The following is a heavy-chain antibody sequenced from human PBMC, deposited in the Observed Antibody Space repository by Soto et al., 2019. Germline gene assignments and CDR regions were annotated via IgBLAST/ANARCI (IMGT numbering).Heavy chain of an antibody. CDR3: ARADWGSGWLNWFDP. Sequence: WETLSLTCTVSGGSISSYYWSWIRQPPGKGLEWIGYIYYSGSTNYNPSLKSRVTISVDTSKNQFSLKLSSVTAADTAVYYCARADWGSGWLNWFDPWGQGTLVTVSS. D-gene: IGHD6-19*01. V-gene: IGHV4-59*01. CDR1: GGSISSYY. CDR2: IYYSGST. J-gene: IGHJ5*02.